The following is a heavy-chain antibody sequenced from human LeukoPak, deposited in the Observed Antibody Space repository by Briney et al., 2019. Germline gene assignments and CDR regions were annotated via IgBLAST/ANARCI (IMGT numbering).Heavy chain of an antibody. CDR2: IYHNGST. V-gene: IGHV4-4*02. D-gene: IGHD4-17*01. CDR3: ARESTTVTPLHY. J-gene: IGHJ4*02. Sequence: PSGPLSPTCAVSGGSISSSTWCGCVRQPPGKGLEWIGEIYHNGSTNNHPSLKSRVTISVDKSKHQFSLKLSSVTAADTAVYFCARESTTVTPLHYWGQGTLVTVSS. CDR1: GGSISSSTW.